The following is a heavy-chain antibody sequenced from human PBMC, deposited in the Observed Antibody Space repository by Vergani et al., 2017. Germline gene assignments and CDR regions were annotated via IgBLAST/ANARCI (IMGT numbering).Heavy chain of an antibody. V-gene: IGHV2-5*01. J-gene: IGHJ3*01. CDR3: VHRLGYFDWDGAFDV. CDR1: GFSLTTGGEG. Sequence: QITLRESGPTLVKPTQTLTLTCPFSGFSLTTGGEGVGWIRQPPGRALEWLALVYWNDDERDSPSLKSRVTITKETSKNEVILTMATIDPVDTSTYYCVHRLGYFDWDGAFDVWGPGTMVTVSS. D-gene: IGHD3-9*01. CDR2: VYWNDDE.